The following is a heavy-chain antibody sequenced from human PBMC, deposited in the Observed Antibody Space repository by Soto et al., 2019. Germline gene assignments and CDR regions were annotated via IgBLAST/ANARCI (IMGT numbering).Heavy chain of an antibody. V-gene: IGHV1-69*13. D-gene: IGHD3-10*01. CDR2: IIPIFGTA. CDR1: VCPLSGYA. CDR3: ARDRMVRGVLNWFDP. Sequence: SVNVSCKASVCPLSGYAISWVRQAPGQGLEWMGGIIPIFGTANYAQKFQGRVTITADESTSTAYMELSSLRSEDTAVYYCARDRMVRGVLNWFDPWGQGTLGTVSS. J-gene: IGHJ5*02.